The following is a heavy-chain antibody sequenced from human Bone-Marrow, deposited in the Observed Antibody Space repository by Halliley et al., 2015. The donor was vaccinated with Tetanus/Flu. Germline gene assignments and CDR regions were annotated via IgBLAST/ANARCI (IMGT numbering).Heavy chain of an antibody. CDR3: AKCARCNIGVCNILPFDS. D-gene: IGHD2-8*01. Sequence: GSGTFTHDADSIKGRFTISRDNSKNTLAQQMNRLTAEDSSIYYCAKCARCNIGVCNILPFDSWGRGTLVTVSS. V-gene: IGHV3-23*01. J-gene: IGHJ4*02. CDR2: GSGTFT.